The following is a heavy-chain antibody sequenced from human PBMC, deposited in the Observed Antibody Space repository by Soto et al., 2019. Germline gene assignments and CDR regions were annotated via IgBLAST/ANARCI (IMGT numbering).Heavy chain of an antibody. D-gene: IGHD2-15*01. Sequence: QVQLVQSGAEVKKPGSSVKVSCKASGGTFSSYTISWVRQAPGQGLEGMGRIIPILGIANYAQKFQGRVTITADKSTSTAYMELSSLRSEDTAVYYCASMGGYCSGGSCSYDYWGQGTLVTVSS. V-gene: IGHV1-69*02. CDR1: GGTFSSYT. CDR2: IIPILGIA. CDR3: ASMGGYCSGGSCSYDY. J-gene: IGHJ4*02.